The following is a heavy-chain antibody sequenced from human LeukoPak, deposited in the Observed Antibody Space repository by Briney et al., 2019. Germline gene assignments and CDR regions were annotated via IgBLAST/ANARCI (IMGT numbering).Heavy chain of an antibody. CDR2: IAGSGGST. D-gene: IGHD3-10*01. J-gene: IGHJ4*02. CDR3: AKSRAALVVRGVGPHS. V-gene: IGHV3-23*01. CDR1: EFTFNSYA. Sequence: GGSLRLSCAASEFTFNSYAMSWVRQAPGKGLEWISTIAGSGGSTCYADSVKGRFTISRDNSNNALYLQMDSLRPEDTAVYYCAKSRAALVVRGVGPHSWGQGTLVTVSS.